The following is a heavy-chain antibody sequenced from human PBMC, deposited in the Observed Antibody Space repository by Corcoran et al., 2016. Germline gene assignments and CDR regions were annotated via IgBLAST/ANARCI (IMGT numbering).Heavy chain of an antibody. CDR1: GFPFSNAW. D-gene: IGHD3-22*01. CDR2: IKSKTDGGTT. V-gene: IGHV3-15*01. CDR3: TTDMTSSGYPRGGDY. J-gene: IGHJ4*02. Sequence: EVQLVESGGGLVKPGGSLRLSCAASGFPFSNAWMSWVRQAPGKGLEWVGRIKSKTDGGTTDYAAPVKGRFTISRDASKNTLYLQMNSLKTEDTAVYYSTTDMTSSGYPRGGDYWGQGTLVTVSS.